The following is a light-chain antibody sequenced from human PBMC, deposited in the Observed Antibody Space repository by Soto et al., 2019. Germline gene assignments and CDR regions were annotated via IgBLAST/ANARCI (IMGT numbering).Light chain of an antibody. Sequence: QSVLTQPPSASGSPGQSVTISCTGTSSDVGGYNYVSWYQQHPGKAPQLIIYEVTKRPSGVPDRFSGSKSGNTASLTVSGLQPEDEAEYYCSSYAGSHTYVSGPGTKVTVL. CDR1: SSDVGGYNY. J-gene: IGLJ1*01. V-gene: IGLV2-8*01. CDR3: SSYAGSHTYV. CDR2: EVT.